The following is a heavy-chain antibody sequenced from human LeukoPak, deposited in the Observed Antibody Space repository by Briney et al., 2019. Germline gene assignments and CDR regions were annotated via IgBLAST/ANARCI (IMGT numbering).Heavy chain of an antibody. CDR1: GGSISSGGYY. CDR2: IYYSGST. CDR3: ARGWRLGELSFSYFDY. J-gene: IGHJ4*02. V-gene: IGHV4-31*03. D-gene: IGHD3-16*02. Sequence: PSQTLSLTCTVSGGSISSGGYYWSWIRQHPGKGLEWIGYIYYSGSTYYNPSLKSRVTISVDTSKNQFSLKLSSVTAADTAVYYCARGWRLGELSFSYFDYWGQGTLVTVSS.